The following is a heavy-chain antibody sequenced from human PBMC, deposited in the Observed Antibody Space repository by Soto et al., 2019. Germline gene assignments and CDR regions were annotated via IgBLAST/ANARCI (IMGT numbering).Heavy chain of an antibody. CDR2: IYSGGST. Sequence: GGSLRLSCAASGFTVSSNYMSWVRQAPGKGLEWVSVIYSGGSTYYADSVKGRFTISRDNSKNTLYLQMNSLRAEDTAVYYCARGTTVIHVGYYYYYMDVWGKGTTVTVSS. V-gene: IGHV3-66*01. J-gene: IGHJ6*03. CDR3: ARGTTVIHVGYYYYYMDV. D-gene: IGHD4-17*01. CDR1: GFTVSSNY.